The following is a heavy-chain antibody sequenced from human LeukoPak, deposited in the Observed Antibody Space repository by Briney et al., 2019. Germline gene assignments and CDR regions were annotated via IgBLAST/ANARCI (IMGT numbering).Heavy chain of an antibody. CDR3: AKDQLGANWFGDR. CDR1: GFTFSSYS. V-gene: IGHV3-21*04. Sequence: NPWGSLRLSCAASGFTFSSYSMNWVRQAPGKGLEWVSSISSSSSYIYYADSVKGRFIISRDNAKSSLYLQMNSLRAEDTAIYYCAKDQLGANWFGDRGGQGTLVTVSS. J-gene: IGHJ5*02. D-gene: IGHD4/OR15-4a*01. CDR2: ISSSSSYI.